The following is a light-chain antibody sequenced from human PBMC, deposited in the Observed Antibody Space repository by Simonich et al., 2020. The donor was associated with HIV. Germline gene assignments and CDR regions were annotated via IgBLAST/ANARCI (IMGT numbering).Light chain of an antibody. V-gene: IGLV2-23*01. CDR1: SSDVGGYKF. CDR2: EGS. Sequence: QSALTQPASVSGSPGQSITIYCTGTSSDVGGYKFVSWYQQHPGKAPKLMIYEGSKRPSGVSNRFSGSKSGNTASLTISGLQAEDEADYYCNSYAGSNNLVFGGGTKLTVL. CDR3: NSYAGSNNLV. J-gene: IGLJ3*02.